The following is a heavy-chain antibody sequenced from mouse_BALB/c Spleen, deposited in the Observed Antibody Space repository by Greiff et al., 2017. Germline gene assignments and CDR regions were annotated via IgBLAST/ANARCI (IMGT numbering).Heavy chain of an antibody. CDR2: IDPANGNT. CDR1: GFNIKDTY. V-gene: IGHV14-3*02. D-gene: IGHD2-3*01. Sequence: EVQLQQSGAELVKPGASVKLSCTASGFNIKDTYMHWVKQRPEQGLEWIGRIDPANGNTKYDPKFQGKATITADTSSNTAYLQLSSLTSEDTAVYYCARASYDGYFYAMDYWGQGTSVTVSS. CDR3: ARASYDGYFYAMDY. J-gene: IGHJ4*01.